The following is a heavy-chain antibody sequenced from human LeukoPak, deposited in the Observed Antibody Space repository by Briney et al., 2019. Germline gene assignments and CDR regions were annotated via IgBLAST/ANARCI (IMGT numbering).Heavy chain of an antibody. CDR2: LYYSGST. D-gene: IGHD6-13*01. Sequence: SETLSLNCTVSGGSISSYYWSWIRQPPGKGLEWIGYLYYSGSTNYNPSLKSRVTISVDTSKNQFSLKLSSVTAADTAVYYCARDGGVYSSSWYPLGDYYYYYMDVWGKGTTVTVSS. CDR1: GGSISSYY. J-gene: IGHJ6*03. CDR3: ARDGGVYSSSWYPLGDYYYYYMDV. V-gene: IGHV4-59*01.